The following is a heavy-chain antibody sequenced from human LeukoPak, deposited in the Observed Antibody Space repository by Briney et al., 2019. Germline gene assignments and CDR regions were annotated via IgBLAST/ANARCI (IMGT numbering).Heavy chain of an antibody. V-gene: IGHV3-11*01. CDR1: GFTFSDYY. CDR2: ISSSGSTI. Sequence: GGSLRLSCAASGFTFSDYYMSWIRQAPGKGLEWVSYISSSGSTIYYADSVKGRFTISRDNAKNSLYLQMNSLRAEDTAVYYCARDLGSSWSNYYYYYMDVWGKGTTVTISS. D-gene: IGHD6-13*01. J-gene: IGHJ6*03. CDR3: ARDLGSSWSNYYYYYMDV.